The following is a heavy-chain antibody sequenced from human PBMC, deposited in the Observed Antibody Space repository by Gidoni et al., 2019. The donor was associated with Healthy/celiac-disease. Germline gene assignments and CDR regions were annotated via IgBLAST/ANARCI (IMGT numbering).Heavy chain of an antibody. D-gene: IGHD3-10*01. Sequence: QVQLVESGGGVVQPGRSLRLSCAASGFPFVSYGLHWVRQAPGKGREWVAVISYDGSNKYYADSVKGRFTISRDNSKNTLYLQMNSLRAEDTAVYYCAKDVVRGVTHYYYYGMDVWGQGTTVTVSS. CDR3: AKDVVRGVTHYYYYGMDV. CDR2: ISYDGSNK. J-gene: IGHJ6*02. V-gene: IGHV3-30*18. CDR1: GFPFVSYG.